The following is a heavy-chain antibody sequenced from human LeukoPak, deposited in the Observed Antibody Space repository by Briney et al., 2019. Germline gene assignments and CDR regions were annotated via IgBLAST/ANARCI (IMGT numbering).Heavy chain of an antibody. D-gene: IGHD3-22*01. CDR1: GFSFSTHW. CDR3: GSLTVVARDH. CDR2: INSDGSAT. V-gene: IGHV3-74*01. Sequence: QPGGSLRLSCAASGFSFSTHWMYWVRQAPGKGLVYVAQINSDGSATAYADSVKGRFTISRDNAKNTLYLEMSSLRAEDTAVYYCGSLTVVARDHWGQGTLVTVSS. J-gene: IGHJ4*02.